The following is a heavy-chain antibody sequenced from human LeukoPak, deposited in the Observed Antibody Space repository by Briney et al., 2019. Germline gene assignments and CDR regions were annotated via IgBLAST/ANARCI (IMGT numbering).Heavy chain of an antibody. CDR2: IYYSGST. J-gene: IGHJ4*02. D-gene: IGHD6-19*01. CDR3: ARRARYSSGVFDY. CDR1: GGSISSYY. V-gene: IGHV4-59*08. Sequence: NASETLSLTCTVSGGSISSYYWSWIRQPPGKGLERIGYIYYSGSTNYNPSLKSRVTISVDTSKNQFSLKLSSVTAADTAVYYCARRARYSSGVFDYWGQGTLVTVSS.